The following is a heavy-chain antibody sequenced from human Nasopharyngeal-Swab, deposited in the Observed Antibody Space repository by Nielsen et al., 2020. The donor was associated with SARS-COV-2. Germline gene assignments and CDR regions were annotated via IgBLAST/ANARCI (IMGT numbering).Heavy chain of an antibody. Sequence: GWSLSLSCAASGFTFSNSWLSWVRRATGEGLEWVGRIKSKTDGGTTDYAAPVKGRFTISRDDTKNTLYLQMNSLKTEDTAVYYCTTSGYDSTSDAFDIWGQGTMVTVSS. CDR2: IKSKTDGGTT. CDR3: TTSGYDSTSDAFDI. V-gene: IGHV3-15*01. CDR1: GFTFSNSW. D-gene: IGHD3-22*01. J-gene: IGHJ3*02.